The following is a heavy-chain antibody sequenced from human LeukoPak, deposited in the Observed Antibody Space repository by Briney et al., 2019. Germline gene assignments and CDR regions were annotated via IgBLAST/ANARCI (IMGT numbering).Heavy chain of an antibody. CDR2: INHSGST. CDR1: GVSFSGYY. V-gene: IGHV4-34*01. D-gene: IGHD6-6*01. J-gene: IGHJ4*02. Sequence: SETLSLTCAVYGVSFSGYYWSWLRQPPGKGLEWIGEINHSGSTNYNPSLKSRVTISVDTSKNQFSLKLSAVAAADTAVYYCARGPNSGSDYWGQGTLVTVSS. CDR3: ARGPNSGSDY.